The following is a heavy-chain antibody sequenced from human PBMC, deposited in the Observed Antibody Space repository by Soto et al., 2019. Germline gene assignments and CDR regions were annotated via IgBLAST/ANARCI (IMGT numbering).Heavy chain of an antibody. V-gene: IGHV1-18*01. CDR2: ITIYYGDT. D-gene: IGHD2-21*02. CDR1: GYTFRNYG. J-gene: IGHJ4*02. CDR3: ARGDGDTLDY. Sequence: QVQLVQSGAEVKKPGASVTVFCKASGYTFRNYGITWVRQAPGQGLEWMAWITIYYGDTKTAQKYQGRVTVTADTSTSTAYMELRSLRSDDTAVYYCARGDGDTLDYWGQGTLVSVSS.